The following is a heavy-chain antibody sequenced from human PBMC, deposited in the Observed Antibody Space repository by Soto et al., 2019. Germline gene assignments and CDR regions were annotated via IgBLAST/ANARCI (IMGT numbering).Heavy chain of an antibody. CDR3: AKDLIWSGYSMAPFDY. CDR1: GFTFSSYG. Sequence: GGSLRLSCAASGFTFSSYGMHWVRQAPGKGLEWVAVISYDGSNKYYADSVKGRFTISRDNSKNTLYLQMNSLRAEDTAVYYCAKDLIWSGYSMAPFDYWGQGTLVTVSS. CDR2: ISYDGSNK. D-gene: IGHD3-3*01. V-gene: IGHV3-30*18. J-gene: IGHJ4*02.